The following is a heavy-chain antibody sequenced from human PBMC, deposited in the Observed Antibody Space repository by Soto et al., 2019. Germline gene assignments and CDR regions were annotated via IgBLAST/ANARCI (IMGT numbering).Heavy chain of an antibody. Sequence: QVQLQESGPGLAKPSETLSLTCTVSGGSVTSGSYYWSWIRQPPGKGLEWIGYIYYSGYTKYTPSLKSRVTISVNTSKSQFSLKLTSVTAADTAVYYCARGGTVVNFNYWGQGTLVTVSS. V-gene: IGHV4-61*01. D-gene: IGHD1-1*01. J-gene: IGHJ4*02. CDR3: ARGGTVVNFNY. CDR1: GGSVTSGSYY. CDR2: IYYSGYT.